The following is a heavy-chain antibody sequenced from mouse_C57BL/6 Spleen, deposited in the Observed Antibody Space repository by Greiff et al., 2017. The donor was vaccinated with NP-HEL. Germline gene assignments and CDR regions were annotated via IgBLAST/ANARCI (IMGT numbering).Heavy chain of an antibody. V-gene: IGHV5-4*01. D-gene: IGHD2-4*01. CDR3: ARVDDLYYFDY. J-gene: IGHJ2*01. CDR1: GFTFSSCA. Sequence: EVQGVESGGGLVKPGGSLKLSCAASGFTFSSCAMSWVRQTPEKRLEWVATISDGGSYTYYPDNVKGRFTISRDNAKNNLYLQMSHLKSEDTAMYYCARVDDLYYFDYWGQGTTLTVSS. CDR2: ISDGGSYT.